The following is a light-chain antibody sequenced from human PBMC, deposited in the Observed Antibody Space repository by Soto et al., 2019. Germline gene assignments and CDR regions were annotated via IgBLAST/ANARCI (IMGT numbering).Light chain of an antibody. CDR2: GAS. Sequence: EIVLTQSPATLSLSPGERATLSCRASQSVSNYLAWYQQKPGQAPRLLIYGASTRATGIPARFSGSGSGTEFTLTISSLQSEDFAVYYCQQYSNWPPITFGQGTRLEIK. CDR3: QQYSNWPPIT. J-gene: IGKJ5*01. CDR1: QSVSNY. V-gene: IGKV3-15*01.